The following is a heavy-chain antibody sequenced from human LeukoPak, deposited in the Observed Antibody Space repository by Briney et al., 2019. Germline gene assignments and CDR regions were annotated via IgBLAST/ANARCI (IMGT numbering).Heavy chain of an antibody. Sequence: GASVKVSCKASGYTFTSYGISWVRQAPGQGLEWMGWISAYNGNTNYAQKLQGRVTMTTDTSTSTAYMELRSLRSDDTAVYYCARGGNTQYYYDSSGYYHFDYRGQGTLVTVSS. CDR2: ISAYNGNT. V-gene: IGHV1-18*01. J-gene: IGHJ4*02. CDR3: ARGGNTQYYYDSSGYYHFDY. CDR1: GYTFTSYG. D-gene: IGHD3-22*01.